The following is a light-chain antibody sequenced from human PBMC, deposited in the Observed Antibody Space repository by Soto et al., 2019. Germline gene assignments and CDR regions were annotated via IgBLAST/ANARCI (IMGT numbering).Light chain of an antibody. CDR3: QQTYSNPYT. V-gene: IGKV1-39*01. CDR1: QRITTY. J-gene: IGKJ2*01. CDR2: TSG. Sequence: IHMTQSPSSLSASVGDRITVTCRASQRITTYVNWYQLKPGEAPKLLISTSGTLQRGVPSRFSGSGSGTDFSLTITRLQPADFATYFCQQTYSNPYTFGQGTKLEIK.